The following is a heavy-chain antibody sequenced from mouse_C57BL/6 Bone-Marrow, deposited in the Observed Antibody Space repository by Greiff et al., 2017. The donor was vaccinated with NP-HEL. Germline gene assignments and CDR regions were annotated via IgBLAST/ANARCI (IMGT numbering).Heavy chain of an antibody. V-gene: IGHV1-63*01. CDR2: IYPGGGYP. J-gene: IGHJ3*01. D-gene: IGHD2-4*01. CDR3: ASYDYVSWFAY. Sequence: QVQLQQSGAELVRPGTSVKMSCKASGYTFTNYWIGWAKQRPGHGLEWIGDIYPGGGYPNYNEKFKGKATLTADKSSSTAYMQFSSLTSEDSAIDYCASYDYVSWFAYWGQGTLVTVSA. CDR1: GYTFTNYW.